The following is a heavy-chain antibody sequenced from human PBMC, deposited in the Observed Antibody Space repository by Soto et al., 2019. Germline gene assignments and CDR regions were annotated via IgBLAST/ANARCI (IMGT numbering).Heavy chain of an antibody. Sequence: GGSLRLSCSASGFAFSSYAMHWVRQAPGKGLEWVADIKEDGSGKNYVDSLKGRFTISRDNAKNSLYLQMNSLRADDTAVYYCANTVVRGLGTTVTSPQ. D-gene: IGHD3-10*01. CDR3: ANTVV. CDR2: IKEDGSGK. CDR1: GFAFSSYA. V-gene: IGHV3-7*05. J-gene: IGHJ6*01.